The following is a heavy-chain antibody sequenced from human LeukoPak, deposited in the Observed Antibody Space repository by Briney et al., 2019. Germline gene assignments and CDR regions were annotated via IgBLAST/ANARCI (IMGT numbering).Heavy chain of an antibody. CDR2: IKQDGSDI. D-gene: IGHD5/OR15-5a*01. Sequence: GGSLRLSCAASGFTFNGFWMSWVRQAPGKGLEWVANIKQDGSDIYYLGSVRGRFTISRDNAMNSLYLQMNSLRAEDTAVYYCTRDALYGYPSYYYMDVWGKGTTVTVSS. V-gene: IGHV3-7*01. CDR1: GFTFNGFW. J-gene: IGHJ6*03. CDR3: TRDALYGYPSYYYMDV.